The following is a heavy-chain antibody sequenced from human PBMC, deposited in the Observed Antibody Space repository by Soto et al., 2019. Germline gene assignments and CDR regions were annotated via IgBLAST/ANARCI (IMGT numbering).Heavy chain of an antibody. Sequence: ASVKVSCKASGYTFTGYYMHWVRQAPGQGLEWMGWINPNSGGTNYAQKFQGWVTMTRDTSISTAYMELSRLRSDDTAVYYCARGRIAAAAKGGMDVWGQGTTVTVSS. CDR1: GYTFTGYY. CDR2: INPNSGGT. J-gene: IGHJ6*02. CDR3: ARGRIAAAAKGGMDV. D-gene: IGHD6-13*01. V-gene: IGHV1-2*04.